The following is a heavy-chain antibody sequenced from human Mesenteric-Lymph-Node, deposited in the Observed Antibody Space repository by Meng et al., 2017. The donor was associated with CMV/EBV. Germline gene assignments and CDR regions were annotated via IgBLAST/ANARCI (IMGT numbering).Heavy chain of an antibody. D-gene: IGHD2-2*01. Sequence: GGSLRLSCAASGFIFSDYNMNWVRQAPGKGLEWVSSISSSGSYIYYANSVRGRFTISRDNAKNSLYLQMNSLRDEDTAVYYCARDWDIVVEPTARYYYYGMDVWGQGATVTVSS. CDR2: ISSSGSYI. CDR1: GFIFSDYN. V-gene: IGHV3-21*01. CDR3: ARDWDIVVEPTARYYYYGMDV. J-gene: IGHJ6*02.